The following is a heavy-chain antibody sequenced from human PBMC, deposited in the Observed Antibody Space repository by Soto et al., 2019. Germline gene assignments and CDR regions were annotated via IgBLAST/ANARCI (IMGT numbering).Heavy chain of an antibody. J-gene: IGHJ4*02. V-gene: IGHV4-34*01. CDR3: ARGPNDYGDYYFDY. Sequence: QVQLQQWGAGLLKPSETLSLTCAVYGGSFSGYYWSWIRQPPGKGLEWIGEINHSGSTNYNPSLKSRVTISVDTSKNQFSLKLSSVTAADTAVYYCARGPNDYGDYYFDYWGQGTLVTVSS. CDR2: INHSGST. D-gene: IGHD4-17*01. CDR1: GGSFSGYY.